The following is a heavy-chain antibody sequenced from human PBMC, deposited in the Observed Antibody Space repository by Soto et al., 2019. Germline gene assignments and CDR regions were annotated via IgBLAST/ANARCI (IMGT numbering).Heavy chain of an antibody. Sequence: QVQLQESGPGLVKSSQTLSLTCTVSGGSISSGDYYWTWLRQHPEKGLEWVGNIHYRGNTYYSPSLESRLTISLDTSKNQFSLRLTSVTAADTAVYYCAREGGSYDSGGFLIRGAFDIWGQGTMVTVSS. CDR1: GGSISSGDYY. J-gene: IGHJ3*02. CDR2: IHYRGNT. V-gene: IGHV4-31*03. D-gene: IGHD3-22*01. CDR3: AREGGSYDSGGFLIRGAFDI.